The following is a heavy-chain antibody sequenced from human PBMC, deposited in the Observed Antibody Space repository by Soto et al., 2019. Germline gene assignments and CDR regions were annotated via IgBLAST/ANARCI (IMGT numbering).Heavy chain of an antibody. V-gene: IGHV3-23*01. CDR2: ISGSGGST. CDR1: GFTFSSYA. D-gene: IGHD4-17*01. Sequence: EVQLLESGGGLVQPGGSLRLSCAASGFTFSSYAMSWVRQAPGKGLEWVSAISGSGGSTYYADSVKGRFTISRDNSKNTLYLQMNSPRAEDTAVYYCTSTKPKMTTVTLGAYWGQGTLVTVSS. J-gene: IGHJ4*02. CDR3: TSTKPKMTTVTLGAY.